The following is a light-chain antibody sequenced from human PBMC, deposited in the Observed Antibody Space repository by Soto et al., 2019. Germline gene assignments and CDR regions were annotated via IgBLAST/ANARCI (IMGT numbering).Light chain of an antibody. CDR1: QSVSSSY. Sequence: EIVLTQSPGTLSLSPSERGTLXGKASQSVSSSYLAWYQQKPGQAPRLLIYGASSRATGIPDRFSGSGSGTDFTLTISRLEPEDFAMYYCHQYGSSPPVTFGQGARLEIK. CDR2: GAS. CDR3: HQYGSSPPVT. V-gene: IGKV3-20*01. J-gene: IGKJ5*01.